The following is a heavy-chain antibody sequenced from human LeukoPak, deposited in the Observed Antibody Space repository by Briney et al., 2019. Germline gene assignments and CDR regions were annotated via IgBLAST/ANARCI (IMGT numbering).Heavy chain of an antibody. CDR1: GFSLSTSGMY. J-gene: IGHJ4*02. CDR2: IDWDDAK. Sequence: SGPTLVNPRPTLTLTSTFSGFSLSTSGMYVSWIRQPPGKALEWLARIDWDDAKYYSPSLKTRLTISKDTSKNQVVLTMTNMDPVDTATYYCARMRRYSSSWYPTDYWGQGTLVTVSS. CDR3: ARMRRYSSSWYPTDY. D-gene: IGHD6-13*01. V-gene: IGHV2-70*11.